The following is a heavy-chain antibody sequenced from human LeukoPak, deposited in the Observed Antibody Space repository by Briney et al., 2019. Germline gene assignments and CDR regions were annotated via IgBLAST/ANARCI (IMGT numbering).Heavy chain of an antibody. J-gene: IGHJ4*02. V-gene: IGHV3-21*04. CDR3: ARDSYGPLGY. Sequence: GGSLRLSCAASGFTFSTYNMNWVRQAPGKGLEWVSSISGSSSYIYYADSVKGRFSISRDNAKNSLYLQMNSLRAEDTAVYYCARDSYGPLGYWGQGTLVTVSS. CDR1: GFTFSTYN. D-gene: IGHD5-18*01. CDR2: ISGSSSYI.